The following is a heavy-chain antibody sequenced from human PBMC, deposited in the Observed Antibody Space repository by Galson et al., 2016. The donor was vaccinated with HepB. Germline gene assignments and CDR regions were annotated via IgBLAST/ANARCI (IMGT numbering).Heavy chain of an antibody. CDR2: INSDGSSS. J-gene: IGHJ4*02. D-gene: IGHD6-13*01. CDR1: GFPFSNYW. V-gene: IGHV3-74*03. Sequence: SLRLSCAASGFPFSNYWMRWVRQAPGKGPVWVSRINSDGSSSTYAVYVKGRFNIARDNAQNTLYLQMNSLRAEDTALYYCTRVHREGISAAGLQIWGQGTLVIVSS. CDR3: TRVHREGISAAGLQI.